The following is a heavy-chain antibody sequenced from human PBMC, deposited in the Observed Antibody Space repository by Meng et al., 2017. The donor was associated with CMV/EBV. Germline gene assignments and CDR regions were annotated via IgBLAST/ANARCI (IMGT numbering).Heavy chain of an antibody. CDR1: GGSCSGYD. V-gene: IGHV4-34*01. CDR2: INHSGST. CDR3: ARVWDSGWDY. D-gene: IGHD3-22*01. Sequence: QLPAWGAGLFRPPATLSLACACYGGSCSGYDWSWIRQPPGKGLEWIGEINHSGSTNYNPSLKSRVTISVDTSKNQFSLKLSSVTAADTAVYYCARVWDSGWDYWGQGTLVTVSS. J-gene: IGHJ4*02.